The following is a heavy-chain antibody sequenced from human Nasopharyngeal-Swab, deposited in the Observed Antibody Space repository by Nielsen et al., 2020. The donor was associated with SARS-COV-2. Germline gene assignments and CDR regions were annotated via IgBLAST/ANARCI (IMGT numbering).Heavy chain of an antibody. D-gene: IGHD1-1*01. Sequence: SETLSLTCTVSGGSISSSSYYWSWIRQPPGKGLEWIGYIYYSGSTNYNPSLKSRVTISVDTSKNQFSLKLSSVTAADTAVYYCAREVRRTYYYGMDVWGQGTTVTVSS. CDR1: GGSISSSSYY. CDR3: AREVRRTYYYGMDV. J-gene: IGHJ6*02. V-gene: IGHV4-61*01. CDR2: IYYSGST.